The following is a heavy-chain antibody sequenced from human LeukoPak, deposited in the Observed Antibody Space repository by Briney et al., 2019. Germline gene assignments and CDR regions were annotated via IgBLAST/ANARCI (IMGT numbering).Heavy chain of an antibody. J-gene: IGHJ4*02. V-gene: IGHV3-30*02. D-gene: IGHD2-2*01. CDR3: AKDRLVVAPAAMTSNFDY. CDR2: ISHDGTVE. Sequence: GGSLRLSCAASGFTFSSYGMHWVRQAPGKGLECVAFISHDGTVEKFADSVKGRFTISRDNSNNIVNLRLDSLRPEDTAVYYCAKDRLVVAPAAMTSNFDYWGQGTLVTVSS. CDR1: GFTFSSYG.